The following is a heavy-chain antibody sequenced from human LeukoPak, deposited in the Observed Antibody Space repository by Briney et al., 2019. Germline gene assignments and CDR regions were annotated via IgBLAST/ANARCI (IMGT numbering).Heavy chain of an antibody. J-gene: IGHJ4*02. CDR3: ARVGITGDGVDY. CDR1: GGTFSSYA. CDR2: IIPIFGTA. D-gene: IGHD3-16*01. V-gene: IGHV1-69*06. Sequence: ASVTVSCKASGGTFSSYAISWVRQAPGQGLEWMGRIIPIFGTANYAQKFQGRVTITADKSTSTAYMELSSLRSEDTAVYYCARVGITGDGVDYWGQGTLVTVSS.